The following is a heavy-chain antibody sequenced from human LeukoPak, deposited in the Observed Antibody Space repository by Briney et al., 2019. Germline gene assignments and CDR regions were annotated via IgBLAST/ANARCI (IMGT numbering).Heavy chain of an antibody. D-gene: IGHD5-18*01. CDR3: ARDRGGRGFTYGQPLDY. CDR2: ISSSSSTI. J-gene: IGHJ4*02. V-gene: IGHV3-48*04. Sequence: GGSLRLSCAASGFTFSSYSMNWVRQAPGKGLEWVSYISSSSSTIYYADSVKGRFTLSRDNAKNSLYLQMNGLRAEDTAIYYCARDRGGRGFTYGQPLDYWGQGTLVTVSS. CDR1: GFTFSSYS.